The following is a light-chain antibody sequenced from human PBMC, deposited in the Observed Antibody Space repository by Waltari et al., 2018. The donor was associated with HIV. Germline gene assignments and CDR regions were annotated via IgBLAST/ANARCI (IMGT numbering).Light chain of an antibody. J-gene: IGLJ3*02. Sequence: QSVLTPPPSVSGAPGQRVTISCSWSSPNIGSGYDVHWYQQLPGTAPKLLIYANSNRPSGVPDRFSGSKSGTSASLAITGLQAEDEADYYCQSYDSSLSGWVFGGGTKLTVL. CDR3: QSYDSSLSGWV. CDR2: ANS. CDR1: SPNIGSGYD. V-gene: IGLV1-40*01.